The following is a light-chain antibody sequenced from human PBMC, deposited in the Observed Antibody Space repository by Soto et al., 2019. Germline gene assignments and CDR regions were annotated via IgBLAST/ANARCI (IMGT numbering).Light chain of an antibody. Sequence: DIQMTQSPSSLSASVGDTVTITCRVSQSISVHLNWYQQKPGKVPKLLIYAASNLQSGVPSRFSGSGSETDFALTISSLQPEDFATYYCQQCYITPYTFGQGTKLEIK. CDR3: QQCYITPYT. J-gene: IGKJ2*01. CDR2: AAS. V-gene: IGKV1-39*01. CDR1: QSISVH.